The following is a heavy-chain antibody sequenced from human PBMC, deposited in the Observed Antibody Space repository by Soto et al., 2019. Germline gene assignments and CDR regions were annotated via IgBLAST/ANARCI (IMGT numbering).Heavy chain of an antibody. CDR1: GDTFTDYY. J-gene: IGHJ4*02. CDR2: VNPSGGHT. D-gene: IGHD2-21*02. Sequence: QVQLMQSGAEVKKPGASVQVSCKASGDTFTDYYIHWVRQAPGQGLEWMGTVNPSGGHTTYAQHFLGRVTMTRDTSTSTLYMELTSLTSDDTAIYYCSRGGHVVVVTAAFDYWGQGTLVTVSS. V-gene: IGHV1-46*01. CDR3: SRGGHVVVVTAAFDY.